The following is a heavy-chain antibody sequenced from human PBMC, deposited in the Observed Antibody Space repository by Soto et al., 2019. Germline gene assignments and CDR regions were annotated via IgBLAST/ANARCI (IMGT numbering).Heavy chain of an antibody. D-gene: IGHD5-12*01. V-gene: IGHV1-3*01. CDR1: GYTFTSYA. CDR3: AYSGYVSHVPSFDY. J-gene: IGHJ4*02. Sequence: ASVKVSCKASGYTFTSYAINWVRQATGQRLEWMGWINASNSNTRYSQKFQGRVTITRDTSASTAYMELSSLRSEDTAVYYCAYSGYVSHVPSFDYWGQGTLVTVSS. CDR2: INASNSNT.